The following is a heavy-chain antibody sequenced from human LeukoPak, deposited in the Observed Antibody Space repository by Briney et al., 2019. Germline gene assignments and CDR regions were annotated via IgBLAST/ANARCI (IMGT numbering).Heavy chain of an antibody. CDR3: ARIASRDGYSPFDY. CDR2: INHSGST. CDR1: GGSFSGYY. V-gene: IGHV4-34*01. Sequence: SETLSLTCAVYGGSFSGYYWSWIRQPPGKGLEWIGEINHSGSTNYNPSLKSRVTISVDTSKNQSSLKLSSVTAADTAVYYCARIASRDGYSPFDYWGQGTLVTVSS. D-gene: IGHD5-24*01. J-gene: IGHJ4*02.